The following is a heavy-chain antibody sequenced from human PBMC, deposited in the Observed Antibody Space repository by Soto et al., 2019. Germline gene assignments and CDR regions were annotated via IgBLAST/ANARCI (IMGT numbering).Heavy chain of an antibody. D-gene: IGHD3-10*01. CDR2: INQDDRRK. J-gene: IGHJ3*01. CDR1: GFTFRSSW. V-gene: IGHV3-7*03. CDR3: ATHHFGFQV. Sequence: GGSLRLSCAASGFTFRSSWMSWVRQPPGKGLEWVSNINQDDRRKYYEDSVKGRFTISRDNAENSVYLQMNSLRDEDTGLYYCATHHFGFQVCGQGTMVTVSS.